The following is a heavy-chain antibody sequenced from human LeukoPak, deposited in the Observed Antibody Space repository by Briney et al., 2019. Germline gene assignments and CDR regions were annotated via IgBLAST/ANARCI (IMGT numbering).Heavy chain of an antibody. CDR2: ISGSGGST. D-gene: IGHD2-2*01. J-gene: IGHJ6*02. CDR3: AKPADPDYYYYGMDV. CDR1: GLTFSNYA. V-gene: IGHV3-23*01. Sequence: PGGSLRLSCAASGLTFSNYAMSWVRQAPGKGLEWVSAISGSGGSTYYADSVKGRFTISRDNSKNTLYLQMNSLRAEDTAVYYCAKPADPDYYYYGMDVWGQGTTVTVSS.